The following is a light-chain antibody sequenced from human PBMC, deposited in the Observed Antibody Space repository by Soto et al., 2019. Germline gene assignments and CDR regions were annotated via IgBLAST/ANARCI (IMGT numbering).Light chain of an antibody. Sequence: DIQMTQSPSSLSASVGDRVTITCRASQSMSNYLNWYQQKPGKAPKLLISAASSLQSGVPSRFSGSGSGTDFTLSIISLQPEDFATYYCQQSYSTPYTFGQGTILEIK. CDR2: AAS. CDR1: QSMSNY. CDR3: QQSYSTPYT. J-gene: IGKJ2*01. V-gene: IGKV1-39*01.